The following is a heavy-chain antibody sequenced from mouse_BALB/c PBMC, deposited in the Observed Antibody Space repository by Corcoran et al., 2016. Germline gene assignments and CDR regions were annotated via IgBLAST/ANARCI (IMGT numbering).Heavy chain of an antibody. CDR3: ARRYGYDGFAY. V-gene: IGHV1-80*01. Sequence: QVQLQQSGAELVRPGSSVKISCKASGYAFSSYWMNWVKQRPGQGLEWIGQIYPGDGDTNYNGKFKGRATLTADKSSSTGYMQLYSLTSEDSAVYFCARRYGYDGFAYWGQGTLVTVSA. J-gene: IGHJ3*01. D-gene: IGHD2-2*01. CDR2: IYPGDGDT. CDR1: GYAFSSYW.